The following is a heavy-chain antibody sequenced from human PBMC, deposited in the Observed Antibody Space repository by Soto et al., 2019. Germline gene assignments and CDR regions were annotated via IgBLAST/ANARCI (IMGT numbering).Heavy chain of an antibody. J-gene: IGHJ5*02. V-gene: IGHV4-31*02. CDR2: TSYSGST. CDR3: ARDSGRTVTTFNWLDP. D-gene: IGHD4-17*01. Sequence: WTRIRQHPGTGLEWIGYTSYSGSTFYSASLKSRVTIAVDTSKNHFSLNLSSVTAADTAIYYCARDSGRTVTTFNWLDPWGQGILVTVSS.